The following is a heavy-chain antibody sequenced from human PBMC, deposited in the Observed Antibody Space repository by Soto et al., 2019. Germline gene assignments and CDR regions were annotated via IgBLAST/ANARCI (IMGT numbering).Heavy chain of an antibody. CDR3: AYWVYGGSEEAFDY. D-gene: IGHD1-26*01. CDR2: IDPSDSYT. J-gene: IGHJ4*02. Sequence: PGESLKISCKGSGYSFTSYWISWVRQMPGKGLEWMGRIDPSDSYTNYSPSFQGHVTISADKSISTAYLQWSSLKASDTAMYYCAYWVYGGSEEAFDYWGQGTLVTVYS. V-gene: IGHV5-10-1*01. CDR1: GYSFTSYW.